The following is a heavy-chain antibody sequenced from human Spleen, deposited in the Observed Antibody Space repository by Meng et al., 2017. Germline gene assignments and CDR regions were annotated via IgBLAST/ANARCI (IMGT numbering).Heavy chain of an antibody. CDR2: TYYRSKWYN. J-gene: IGHJ4*02. CDR3: ARDRRGDFDY. Sequence: VQLQQSVPVLVQPSQTLSLTFTISGDRVATNNATWNWIRQSPSRGLEWLGRTYYRSKWYNDYAVSVKSRITINPDTSKNQFSLQLNSVTPEDTAVYYCARDRRGDFDYWGQGTLVTVSS. V-gene: IGHV6-1*01. CDR1: GDRVATNNAT.